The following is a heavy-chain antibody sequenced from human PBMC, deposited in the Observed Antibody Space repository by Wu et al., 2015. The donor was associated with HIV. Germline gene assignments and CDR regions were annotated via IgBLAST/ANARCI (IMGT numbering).Heavy chain of an antibody. V-gene: IGHV1-46*01. CDR1: GYTFTSYY. CDR3: ARATLLWVRGGVRFDP. J-gene: IGHJ5*02. D-gene: IGHD3-10*01. Sequence: QVQLVQSGAEVKKPGASVKVSCKASGYTFTSYYMHWVRQAPGQGLEWMGIINPSGGSTSYAQKFQGRVTMTRDTSTSTVYMELSSLRSEDTAVYYCARATLLWVRGGVRFDPVGPGNPGHRLL. CDR2: INPSGGST.